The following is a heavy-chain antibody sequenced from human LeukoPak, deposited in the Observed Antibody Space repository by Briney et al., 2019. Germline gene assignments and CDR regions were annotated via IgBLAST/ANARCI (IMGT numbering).Heavy chain of an antibody. CDR3: ARDNYDSSGYYPGGFDY. CDR2: IYSGGST. Sequence: GGSLRLSCAASGFTVSSNYMSWVRQAPGKGLEWVSVIYSGGSTYYADSVKGRFTISRDNSKNTLYLQMNSLRAEDTAVYYCARDNYDSSGYYPGGFDYWGQGTLVTVSS. V-gene: IGHV3-53*01. CDR1: GFTVSSNY. D-gene: IGHD3-22*01. J-gene: IGHJ4*02.